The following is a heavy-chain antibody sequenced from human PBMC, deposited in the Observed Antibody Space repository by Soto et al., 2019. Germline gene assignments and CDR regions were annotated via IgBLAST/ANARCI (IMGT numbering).Heavy chain of an antibody. CDR3: ARDGRAVTNYYYYMDV. CDR1: GYTFTSYA. V-gene: IGHV1-3*01. CDR2: INAGNGNT. J-gene: IGHJ6*03. Sequence: SVKVSCKASGYTFTSYAMHWVRQAPGQRLEWMGWINAGNGNTKYSQKFQGRVTITRDTSASTAYMELSSLRSEDTAVYYCARDGRAVTNYYYYMDVWGKGTTVTVSS. D-gene: IGHD4-4*01.